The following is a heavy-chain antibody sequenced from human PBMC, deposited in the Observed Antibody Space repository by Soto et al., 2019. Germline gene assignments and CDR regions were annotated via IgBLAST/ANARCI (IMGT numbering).Heavy chain of an antibody. D-gene: IGHD3-22*01. J-gene: IGHJ4*02. CDR1: GFTFSSYS. Sequence: GESLKISCAASGFTFSSYSMNWVRQAPGKGLEWVSYISSSSSTIYYADSVKGRFTISRDNAKNSLYLQMNSLRAEDTAVYYCARDKDSEGGYLRYYFDYWGQGTLVTVSS. V-gene: IGHV3-48*01. CDR3: ARDKDSEGGYLRYYFDY. CDR2: ISSSSSTI.